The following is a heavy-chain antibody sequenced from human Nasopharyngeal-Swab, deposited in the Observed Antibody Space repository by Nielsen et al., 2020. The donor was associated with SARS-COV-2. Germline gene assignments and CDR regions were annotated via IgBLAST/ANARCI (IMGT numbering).Heavy chain of an antibody. CDR1: GGSISSYY. Sequence: SETLSLTCIVSGGSISSYYWSWIRQPPGKGLEWIGYIYYSGSTNYNPSLKSRVTISVDTSKNQFSLKLSSVTAADTAVYYCAREYWFGESKTFDYWGQGTLVTVSS. J-gene: IGHJ4*02. CDR3: AREYWFGESKTFDY. V-gene: IGHV4-59*01. D-gene: IGHD3-10*01. CDR2: IYYSGST.